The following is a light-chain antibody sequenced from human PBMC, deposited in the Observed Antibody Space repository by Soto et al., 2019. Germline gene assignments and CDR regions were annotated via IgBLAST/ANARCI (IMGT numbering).Light chain of an antibody. V-gene: IGLV2-14*01. CDR2: EVS. Sequence: QSVLTKPASASGSPGQSITISYTRSSSDVGGYHYVSWYQQYSGEAPKLVISEVSNRPSGVSNRFSGSTSGNTASLTISGLQAEDEADYYCCSYTRSTTPLFGGGSKVTVL. CDR1: SSDVGGYHY. J-gene: IGLJ2*01. CDR3: CSYTRSTTPL.